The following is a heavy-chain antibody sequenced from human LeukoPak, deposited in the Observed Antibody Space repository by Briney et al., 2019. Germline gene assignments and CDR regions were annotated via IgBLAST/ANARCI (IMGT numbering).Heavy chain of an antibody. CDR3: ARDGFVGAADY. CDR1: GFSISNSA. CDR2: IVASSGST. Sequence: GGSLRLSCAASGFSISNSAMSWVRQAPGKGLEWVSLIVASSGSTFYADSVKGRFTISRDSSKNTLYLQMNSLRVEDTAVYYCARDGFVGAADYWGQGTLVTVSS. V-gene: IGHV3-23*01. D-gene: IGHD6-13*01. J-gene: IGHJ4*02.